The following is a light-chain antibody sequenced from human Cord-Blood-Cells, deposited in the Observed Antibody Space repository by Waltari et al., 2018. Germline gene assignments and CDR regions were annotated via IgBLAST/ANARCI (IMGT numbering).Light chain of an antibody. J-gene: IGLJ3*02. CDR1: SSAVGSYNL. V-gene: IGLV2-23*01. CDR2: EGS. Sequence: QSALTQPASVSGSPGQSITISCTGPSSAVGSYNLVSWYQQHPGKAPKLMIYEGSKRSSGVSNRFSGSKSGNTASLTISGLQAEDEADYYCCSYAGSSTWVFGGGTKLTVL. CDR3: CSYAGSSTWV.